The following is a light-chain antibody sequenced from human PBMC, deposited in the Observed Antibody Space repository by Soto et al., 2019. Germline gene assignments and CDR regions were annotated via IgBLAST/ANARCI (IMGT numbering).Light chain of an antibody. Sequence: DIPMTQSPSSVSASVGDRVTITCRASQDISNWLAWYQQKPGKAPKLLIYAASSLQSGVPSRFSGSESGTDFTLTISSLQPEDFATYYCQQANSFPPTFGGGTKVEIK. CDR1: QDISNW. V-gene: IGKV1-12*01. CDR3: QQANSFPPT. J-gene: IGKJ4*01. CDR2: AAS.